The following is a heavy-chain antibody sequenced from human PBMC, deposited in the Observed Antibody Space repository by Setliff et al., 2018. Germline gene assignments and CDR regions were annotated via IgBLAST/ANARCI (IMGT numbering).Heavy chain of an antibody. V-gene: IGHV4-59*12. D-gene: IGHD5-18*01. CDR2: IYSSGST. J-gene: IGHJ2*01. Sequence: PSETLSLTCTVSGGSISSSYWSWIRQPPGKGLEWIGYIYSSGSTNYNPSLKSRVTISVDTSKNQFSLKLSSVTAADTAVYYCARDPDTSSKVDVWGRGTLVTVSS. CDR3: ARDPDTSSKVDV. CDR1: GGSISSSY.